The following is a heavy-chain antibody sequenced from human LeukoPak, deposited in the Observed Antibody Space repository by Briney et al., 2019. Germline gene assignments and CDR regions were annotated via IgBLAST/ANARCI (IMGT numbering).Heavy chain of an antibody. CDR3: ARSLSSDFWSGYYLSSNWFDP. J-gene: IGHJ5*02. CDR1: GGSFSGYY. D-gene: IGHD3-3*01. CDR2: INHSGST. Sequence: SETLSLTCVVYGGSFSGYYWSWIRQPPGKGLEWIGEINHSGSTNYNPSLKSRVTISVDTSKNQFSLKLSSVTAADTAVYYCARSLSSDFWSGYYLSSNWFDPWGQGTLVTVSS. V-gene: IGHV4-34*01.